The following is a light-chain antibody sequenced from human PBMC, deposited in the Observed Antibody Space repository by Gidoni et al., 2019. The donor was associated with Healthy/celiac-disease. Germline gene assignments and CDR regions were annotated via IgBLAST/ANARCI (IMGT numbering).Light chain of an antibody. CDR1: SSNIGSNT. CDR3: AAWDDSLNGRYV. CDR2: SNN. Sequence: QSVLPQPPSASGSPGQRVTISCSGSSSNIGSNTVNWYQHLPRPAPKLLIYSNNQRPSGVPDRFSGSKSGTSASLAISGLQSEDEADYYCAAWDDSLNGRYVFGTGTKVTVL. J-gene: IGLJ1*01. V-gene: IGLV1-44*01.